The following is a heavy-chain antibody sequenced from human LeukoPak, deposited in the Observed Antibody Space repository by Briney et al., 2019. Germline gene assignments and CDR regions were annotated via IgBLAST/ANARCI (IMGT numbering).Heavy chain of an antibody. CDR3: ARVRGTYSLDAFDI. V-gene: IGHV4-59*12. CDR2: IYHSGSS. J-gene: IGHJ3*02. Sequence: SETLSLTCTVSGGSISSYYWSWIRQPPGKGLEWIGNIYHSGSSYYNPSLKSRVTISVDKSKNQFSLKLSSVTAADTAVYYCARVRGTYSLDAFDIWGQGTMVTVSS. CDR1: GGSISSYY. D-gene: IGHD3-16*01.